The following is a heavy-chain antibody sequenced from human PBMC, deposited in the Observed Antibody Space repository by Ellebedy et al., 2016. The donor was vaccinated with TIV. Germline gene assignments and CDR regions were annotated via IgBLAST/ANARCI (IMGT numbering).Heavy chain of an antibody. D-gene: IGHD6-6*01. Sequence: GESLKISCKGSGYSFSIYWIAWVRQMPGKGLEWMGIIYPGDSDTRYSQSFQGQVTIPVDKSISAAYLQWSSLKASDTAMYYCARSEGGSSGFDYWGQGSLVTVSS. CDR3: ARSEGGSSGFDY. CDR2: IYPGDSDT. J-gene: IGHJ4*02. V-gene: IGHV5-51*01. CDR1: GYSFSIYW.